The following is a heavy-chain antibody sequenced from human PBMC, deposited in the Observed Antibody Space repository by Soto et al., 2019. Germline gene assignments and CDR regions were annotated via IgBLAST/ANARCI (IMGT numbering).Heavy chain of an antibody. CDR2: MSYDGTDE. Sequence: QVQLVESGGGVVQPGRSLRLSCAASGFSFSSYGMHWVRQAPGKGLEWVAMMSYDGTDEYYADSVKGRFTISRDNSKNAVYTLKLSLRTLDAEVSYVSNQASDWSDHFDYWGQGTLVTVSS. CDR1: GFSFSSYG. CDR3: SNQASDWSDHFDY. D-gene: IGHD1-1*01. V-gene: IGHV3-30*18. J-gene: IGHJ4*02.